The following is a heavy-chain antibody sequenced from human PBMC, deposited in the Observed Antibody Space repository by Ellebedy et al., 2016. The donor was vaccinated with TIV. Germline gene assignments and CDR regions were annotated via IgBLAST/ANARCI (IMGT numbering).Heavy chain of an antibody. CDR1: GGTFSSYA. CDR3: ARARDEAARPYWYFDL. Sequence: SVKVSXXASGGTFSSYAISWVRQAPGQGLEWMGGIIPIFGTANYAQKFQGRVTITADESTSTAYMELSSLRSEDTAVYYCARARDEAARPYWYFDLWGRGTLVTVSS. J-gene: IGHJ2*01. D-gene: IGHD6-6*01. V-gene: IGHV1-69*13. CDR2: IIPIFGTA.